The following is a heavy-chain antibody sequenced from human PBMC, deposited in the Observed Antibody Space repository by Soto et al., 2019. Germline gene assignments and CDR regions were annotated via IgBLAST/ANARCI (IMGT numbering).Heavy chain of an antibody. D-gene: IGHD2-21*02. CDR3: ARVCGGNCHYGMDV. J-gene: IGHJ6*02. V-gene: IGHV4-59*12. CDR2: MYNTGST. CDR1: GGSISGYY. Sequence: SEPLSLTCTVSGGSISGYYWSRIRQPPGKGLEWIGYMYNTGSTVYNPSFKSRVTISVDTSKNQFSLKLSSVTAADTAVYYCARVCGGNCHYGMDVWGQGTTVTVSS.